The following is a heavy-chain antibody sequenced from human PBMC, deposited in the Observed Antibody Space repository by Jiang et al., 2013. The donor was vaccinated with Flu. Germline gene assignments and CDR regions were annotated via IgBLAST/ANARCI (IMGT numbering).Heavy chain of an antibody. CDR2: VSFDGSDK. CDR3: ARDVRGGGYWSGYDYYYYGMDV. D-gene: IGHD3-3*01. CDR1: GFTFSNYA. Sequence: LVESGEAWSSLGGPSRLSCTASGFTFSNYAMHWVRRAPGKGLEWVAVVSFDGSDKFYADSVKGRFTISRDNSKKTLHLQMNSLRAEDMAVYACARDVRGGGYWSGYDYYYYGMDVWGKGTTVTVSS. V-gene: IGHV3-30*01. J-gene: IGHJ6*04.